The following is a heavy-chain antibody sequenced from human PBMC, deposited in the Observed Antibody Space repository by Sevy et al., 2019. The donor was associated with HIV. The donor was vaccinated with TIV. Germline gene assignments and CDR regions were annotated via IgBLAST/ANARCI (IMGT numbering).Heavy chain of an antibody. CDR3: ARDRVITAPDTPDY. CDR2: ISAYNVNT. D-gene: IGHD6-13*01. CDR1: GYTFTSYG. J-gene: IGHJ4*02. V-gene: IGHV1-18*01. Sequence: ASVKVSCKASGYTFTSYGISWVRQAPGQGLEWMGWISAYNVNTNYAQKLQGRVTMTTDTSTSTAYMELRSLRSDDTAVYYCARDRVITAPDTPDYWGQGTLVTVSS.